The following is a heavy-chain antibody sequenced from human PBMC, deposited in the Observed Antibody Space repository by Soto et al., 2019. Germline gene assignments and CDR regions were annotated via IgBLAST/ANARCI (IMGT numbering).Heavy chain of an antibody. Sequence: PSGTLSLTCAVSGGSISSSNWCSWVRQPPGKGLEWIGEIYHSGSTNYNPSLKSRVTISVDTSKNQFSLKLSSVTAADTAVYYCARGRRASGYSSGGSCYSFHWFDPWGQGTLDPVSS. CDR1: GGSISSSNW. J-gene: IGHJ5*02. D-gene: IGHD2-15*01. CDR3: ARGRRASGYSSGGSCYSFHWFDP. V-gene: IGHV4-4*02. CDR2: IYHSGST.